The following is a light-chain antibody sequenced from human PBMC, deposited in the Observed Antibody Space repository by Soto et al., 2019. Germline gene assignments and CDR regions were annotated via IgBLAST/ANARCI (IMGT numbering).Light chain of an antibody. J-gene: IGKJ1*01. CDR2: KAS. CDR3: QQYNSYSRT. Sequence: DIQMTQSPSTLSASVGDRVTITCRASQSISSWLAWYQQKPGKAPKLLIYKASSLESGVPPRFSGSGSGTEFTLTIGSLQPDEFATYYCQQYNSYSRTFGQGTKVEIK. CDR1: QSISSW. V-gene: IGKV1-5*03.